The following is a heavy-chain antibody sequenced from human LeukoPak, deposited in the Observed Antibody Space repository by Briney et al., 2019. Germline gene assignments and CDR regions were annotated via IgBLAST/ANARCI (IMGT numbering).Heavy chain of an antibody. CDR3: ASRPGGSSTRAFDI. D-gene: IGHD2-2*01. CDR1: GYTFTSYA. Sequence: GASVKVSCKASGYTFTSYAISWVRQAPGQGLEWMGGIIPIFGTANYAQKFQGRVTITTDASTSTAYMELSSLRSEDTAVYYCASRPGGSSTRAFDIWGQGTMVTVSS. J-gene: IGHJ3*02. CDR2: IIPIFGTA. V-gene: IGHV1-69*05.